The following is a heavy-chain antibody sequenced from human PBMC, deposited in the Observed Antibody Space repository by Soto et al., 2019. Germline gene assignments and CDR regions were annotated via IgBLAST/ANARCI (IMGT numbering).Heavy chain of an antibody. CDR1: GFTFSSYW. Sequence: PGGSLRLSCAASGFTFSSYWMTWVRQAPGKGLEWVANIKQDGSEKYYVDSVKGRFTISRDNAENSLYLQMSSLRAEDTAVYYCARRIVATIGDWFDPWGQGTLVTVSS. CDR2: IKQDGSEK. D-gene: IGHD5-12*01. CDR3: ARRIVATIGDWFDP. V-gene: IGHV3-7*05. J-gene: IGHJ5*02.